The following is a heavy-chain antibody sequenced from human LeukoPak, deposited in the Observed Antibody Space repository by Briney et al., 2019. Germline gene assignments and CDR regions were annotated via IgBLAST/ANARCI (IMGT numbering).Heavy chain of an antibody. Sequence: ASVKVSCKTSGYTFTIYDINWVRQAPGQGLEWMGIINPSGGSTSYAQKFQGRVTMTRDTSTSTVYMELSSLRSEDTAVYYCARATVFGVVHASNWFDPWGQGTLVTVSS. D-gene: IGHD3-3*01. CDR1: GYTFTIYD. V-gene: IGHV1-46*01. CDR2: INPSGGST. CDR3: ARATVFGVVHASNWFDP. J-gene: IGHJ5*02.